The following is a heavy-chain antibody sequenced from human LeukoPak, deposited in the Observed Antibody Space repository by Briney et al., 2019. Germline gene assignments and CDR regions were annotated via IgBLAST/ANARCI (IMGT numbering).Heavy chain of an antibody. D-gene: IGHD3-3*01. CDR3: ARDSDFWAPENYYGMDV. Sequence: PGGSLRLSCAASGFTFSSYGMHWVRQAPGKGLEWVAVIWYDGSNKYYADSVKGRFTISRDNSKNTLYLQMNSLRAEDTAVYYCARDSDFWAPENYYGMDVWGKGTTVTVSS. V-gene: IGHV3-33*01. J-gene: IGHJ6*04. CDR2: IWYDGSNK. CDR1: GFTFSSYG.